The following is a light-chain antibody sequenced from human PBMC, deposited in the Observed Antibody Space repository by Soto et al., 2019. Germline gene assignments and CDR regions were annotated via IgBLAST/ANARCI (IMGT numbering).Light chain of an antibody. V-gene: IGKV4-1*01. CDR2: WAS. CDR1: ESALYSSNKKSY. J-gene: IGKJ1*01. Sequence: DIVITQSPDSLAVHLPETATITCKSIESALYSSNKKSYVAWYQQKPGQPPKLLIFWASTRESGVPDRFSGSGSGTDFTLTISILQAEDVAVYYCQQYYSLPRTFGQGTKVDI. CDR3: QQYYSLPRT.